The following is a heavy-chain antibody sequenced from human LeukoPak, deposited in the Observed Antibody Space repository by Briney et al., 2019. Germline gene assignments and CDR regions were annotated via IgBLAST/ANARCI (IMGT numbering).Heavy chain of an antibody. Sequence: SETLSLTCTVSGGSISNYYWSWIRQPPGKGLEWIGYIYYTGSTNYNPSLKSRVTISVDTSKNQFSLKLSSVTAADTALYYCARRFAPGSGSHTPTSDCWGQGTLVTVSS. J-gene: IGHJ4*02. CDR3: ARRFAPGSGSHTPTSDC. D-gene: IGHD3-10*01. V-gene: IGHV4-59*08. CDR1: GGSISNYY. CDR2: IYYTGST.